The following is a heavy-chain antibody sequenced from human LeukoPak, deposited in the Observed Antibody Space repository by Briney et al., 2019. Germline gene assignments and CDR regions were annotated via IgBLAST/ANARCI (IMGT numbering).Heavy chain of an antibody. CDR2: IYYSGST. CDR3: ARGLKPFDS. CDR1: GGSISGYS. V-gene: IGHV4-59*01. J-gene: IGHJ4*02. Sequence: SETLSLTCTVSGGSISGYSWSWIRQPPRKGLEWLGYIYYSGSTNYNPSLKSRVTISVDTSKNHFSLKLTSVTAADTAVYYCARGLKPFDSWGQGTLVTVSS.